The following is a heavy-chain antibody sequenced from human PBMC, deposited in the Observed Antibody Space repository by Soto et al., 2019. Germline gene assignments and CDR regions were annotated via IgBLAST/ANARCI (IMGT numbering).Heavy chain of an antibody. D-gene: IGHD2-2*01. CDR1: GGTFSSYA. J-gene: IGHJ5*02. Sequence: SVKVSCKASGGTFSSYAISWVRQAPGQGLEWMGGIIPIFGTANYAQKFQGRVTITADESTSTAYMELSSLRSEDTAVYYCARGIGYCSSTSCPQGGWFDPWGQGTLVTVSS. CDR2: IIPIFGTA. CDR3: ARGIGYCSSTSCPQGGWFDP. V-gene: IGHV1-69*13.